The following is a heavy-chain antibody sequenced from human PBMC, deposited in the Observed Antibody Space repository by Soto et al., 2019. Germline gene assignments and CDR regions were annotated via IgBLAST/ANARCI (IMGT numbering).Heavy chain of an antibody. CDR1: GFTFSSYG. CDR2: ISYDGSDK. V-gene: IGHV3-30*18. Sequence: QVQLVESGGGVVQPGRSLRVSCAASGFTFSSYGMNWVRQALGKGLEWVAIISYDGSDKYYADSVKGRFTISRDNSKNTLYLQMNSLRGEDTAVYYCAKNPESYAWGLEGYCDYWGQGTLVTVSS. D-gene: IGHD3-16*01. CDR3: AKNPESYAWGLEGYCDY. J-gene: IGHJ4*02.